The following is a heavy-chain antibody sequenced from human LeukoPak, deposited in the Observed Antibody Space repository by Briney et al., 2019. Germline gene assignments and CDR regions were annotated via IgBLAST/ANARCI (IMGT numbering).Heavy chain of an antibody. CDR2: FYDSGNT. CDR1: GYSISSGYY. V-gene: IGHV4-38-2*02. J-gene: IGHJ4*02. D-gene: IGHD3-22*01. CDR3: ARVGYYDSSGYFDY. Sequence: SETLSLTCTVSGYSISSGYYWGWIRQPPGKGLEWIGSFYDSGNTYYNPSLKSRVTISVDTSKNQFSLKLSSVTAADTAVYYCARVGYYDSSGYFDYWGQGTLVTVSS.